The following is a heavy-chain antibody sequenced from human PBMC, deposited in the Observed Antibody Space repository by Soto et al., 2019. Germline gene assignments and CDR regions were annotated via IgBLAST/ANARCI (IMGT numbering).Heavy chain of an antibody. CDR2: MNPNSGNT. D-gene: IGHD2-21*02. J-gene: IGHJ5*02. V-gene: IGHV1-8*01. CDR3: ARLKILTRGFDP. Sequence: QVQLVQSGAEVKKPGASVKVSCKASGYTFTSYDINWVRQATGQGLEWMGWMNPNSGNTGYAQKFQGRVTMNRKTSISTAYMELSSLRSEDTAVYYCARLKILTRGFDPWGQGTLVTVSS. CDR1: GYTFTSYD.